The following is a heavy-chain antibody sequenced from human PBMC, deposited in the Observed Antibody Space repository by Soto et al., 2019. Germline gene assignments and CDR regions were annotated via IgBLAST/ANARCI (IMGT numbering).Heavy chain of an antibody. Sequence: QVQLVQSGAEVKKPGASVKVSCKASGYTFNSYAMHWVRQAPGQRLEWMGWINAGNGDTKYSQKFQGRVTITRHTSASTAYMELSSLRSDDTAVYYCARDLRGYSSGWHVYYYGMDVWGQGTTVTVSS. CDR1: GYTFNSYA. D-gene: IGHD6-19*01. V-gene: IGHV1-3*01. CDR3: ARDLRGYSSGWHVYYYGMDV. J-gene: IGHJ6*02. CDR2: INAGNGDT.